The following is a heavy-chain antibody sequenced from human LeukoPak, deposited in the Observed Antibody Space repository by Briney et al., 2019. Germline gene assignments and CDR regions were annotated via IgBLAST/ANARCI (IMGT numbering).Heavy chain of an antibody. D-gene: IGHD2-21*02. CDR3: ARGLYCDGDCYYPD. CDR1: GGSISSRTYY. CDR2: IYYSGIT. J-gene: IGHJ4*02. V-gene: IGHV4-39*02. Sequence: SETLSLTCSVSGGSISSRTYYWGWIRQPPGKGMEWVGSIYYSGITYYNPSLKSRVTVSVDTSKSRSCLKLISVTAADTAVYYCARGLYCDGDCYYPDWGQGTLVTVSS.